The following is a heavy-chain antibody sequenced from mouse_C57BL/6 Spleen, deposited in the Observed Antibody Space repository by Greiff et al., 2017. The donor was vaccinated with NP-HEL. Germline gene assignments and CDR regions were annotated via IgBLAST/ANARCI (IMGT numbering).Heavy chain of an antibody. CDR2: ISSGSSTI. V-gene: IGHV5-17*01. CDR1: GFTFSDYG. J-gene: IGHJ4*01. CDR3: ARPVYRGYAMDY. D-gene: IGHD2-1*01. Sequence: DVRLVESGGGLVKPGGSLKLSCAASGFTFSDYGMHWVRQAPEKGLEWVAYISSGSSTIYYADTVKGRFTISRDNAKNTLFLQMTSLRSEDTAMYYCARPVYRGYAMDYWGQGPSVTVSS.